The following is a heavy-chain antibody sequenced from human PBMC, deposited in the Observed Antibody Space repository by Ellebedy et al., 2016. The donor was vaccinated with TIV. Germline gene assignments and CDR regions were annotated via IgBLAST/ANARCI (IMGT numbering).Heavy chain of an antibody. V-gene: IGHV3-30*03. CDR2: ISSDDGYK. Sequence: PGGSLRLSCVASGFSFSNYAMHWVRQAPGQGLAWVAAISSDDGYKHYADSVKGRFTISRDNSKHTLYLQMNSLRFEDTAVFYCARDQLSPVAGIHYYFDYWGQGDLVTVSS. CDR1: GFSFSNYA. J-gene: IGHJ4*02. D-gene: IGHD6-19*01. CDR3: ARDQLSPVAGIHYYFDY.